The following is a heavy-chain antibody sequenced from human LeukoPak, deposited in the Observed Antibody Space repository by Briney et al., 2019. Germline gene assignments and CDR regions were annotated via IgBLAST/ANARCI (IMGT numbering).Heavy chain of an antibody. V-gene: IGHV3-23*01. CDR3: AKDPYLHDSSGYYYNYFDY. J-gene: IGHJ4*02. CDR1: GFTFSSYA. D-gene: IGHD3-22*01. Sequence: GGSLRLSCSASGFTFSSYAMSWVRQAPGKGLEWVSAISGSGGSTYYADSVKGRFTISRDNSKNTLYLQMNSLRAEDTAVYYCAKDPYLHDSSGYYYNYFDYWGQGTLVTVSS. CDR2: ISGSGGST.